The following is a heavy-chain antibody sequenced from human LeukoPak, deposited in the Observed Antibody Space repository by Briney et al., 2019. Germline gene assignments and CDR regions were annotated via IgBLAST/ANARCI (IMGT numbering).Heavy chain of an antibody. CDR2: DWYDGDNK. J-gene: IGHJ4*02. CDR3: ARGQSHFDY. Sequence: GGSLRLSCAASGFTFSSYTMHWVRQAPGKGLEWVAVDWYDGDNKYYADSVKGRFTISRDNSKHTLYLQMNSLRAEDTAVYYCARGQSHFDYWGQGTLVTVSS. D-gene: IGHD4-11*01. CDR1: GFTFSSYT. V-gene: IGHV3-33*08.